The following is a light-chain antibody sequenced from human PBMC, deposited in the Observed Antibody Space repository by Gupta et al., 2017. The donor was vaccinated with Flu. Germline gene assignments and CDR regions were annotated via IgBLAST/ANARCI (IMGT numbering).Light chain of an antibody. CDR1: SSDVGSSNR. CDR2: DVT. Sequence: QSAPTQPRSVSGSPGQSVTISCTGTSSDVGSSNRVSWYQQRPGKAPKLILYDVTERPSGVPDRFSGSKSGNTASLSISGLQADDEADYYCSSHAGRVTWVSGTGTTVTVL. CDR3: SSHAGRVTWV. J-gene: IGLJ1*01. V-gene: IGLV2-11*01.